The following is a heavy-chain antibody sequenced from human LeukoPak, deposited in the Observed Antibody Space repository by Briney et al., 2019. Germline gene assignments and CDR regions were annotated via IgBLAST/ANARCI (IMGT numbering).Heavy chain of an antibody. CDR1: GYTFSSYH. CDR2: INPSFNPGVDVT. V-gene: IGHV1-46*01. J-gene: IGHJ4*02. CDR3: ARAWESIAGYYFDY. D-gene: IGHD1-26*01. Sequence: ASVKVSCNASGYTFSSYHIHWVRQAPGQGLEWMGKINPSFNPGVDVTSYAQKFQGRVTMTRDISTNTVYMELSSLTSEDTAMYYCARAWESIAGYYFDYWGQGTLVTVSS.